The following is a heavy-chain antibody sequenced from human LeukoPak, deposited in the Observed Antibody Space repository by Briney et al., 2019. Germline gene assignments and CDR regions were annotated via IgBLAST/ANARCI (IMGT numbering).Heavy chain of an antibody. CDR1: EFTFSSHG. D-gene: IGHD3-22*01. J-gene: IGHJ3*02. CDR2: IWYDGSNK. V-gene: IGHV3-33*06. CDR3: AKGGDYYDSSASGGFDVFDI. Sequence: GRSLRLSCAASEFTFSSHGMHWVRQAPGKGLEWVAVIWYDGSNKYYVDSVKGRFTISRDNSKNTLYLQMNSLRAEDTAVYYCAKGGDYYDSSASGGFDVFDIWGRGTMVTVSS.